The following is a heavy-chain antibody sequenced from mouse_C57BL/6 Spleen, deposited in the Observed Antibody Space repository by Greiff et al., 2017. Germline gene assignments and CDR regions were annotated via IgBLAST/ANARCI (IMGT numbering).Heavy chain of an antibody. V-gene: IGHV10-1*01. CDR2: IRSKSNNYAK. CDR1: GFSFNTYA. D-gene: IGHD2-1*01. Sequence: GGGLVQPKGSLKLSCAASGFSFNTYAMNWVRQAPGKGLEWVARIRSKSNNYAKYYADSVKDRFTISSDDSESMLYLQMKNLKTEDTAMYYCVRHDYGNYGYAMDYWGQGTSVTVSS. J-gene: IGHJ4*01. CDR3: VRHDYGNYGYAMDY.